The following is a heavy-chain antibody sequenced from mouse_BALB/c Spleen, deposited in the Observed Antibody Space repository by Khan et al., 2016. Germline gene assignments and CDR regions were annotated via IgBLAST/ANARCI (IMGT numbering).Heavy chain of an antibody. V-gene: IGHV3-2*02. D-gene: IGHD3-2*02. CDR1: GYSITSDYA. Sequence: EVQLQESGPGLVKPSQSLSLTCTVTGYSITSDYAWNWIRQFPGNKLEWMGYINYSGSTSYNPSLKSRISITRDTSKNPFFLQLNSVTPEATATYYCSRSGALYAMDYWGQGTSVTVSS. CDR2: INYSGST. J-gene: IGHJ4*01. CDR3: SRSGALYAMDY.